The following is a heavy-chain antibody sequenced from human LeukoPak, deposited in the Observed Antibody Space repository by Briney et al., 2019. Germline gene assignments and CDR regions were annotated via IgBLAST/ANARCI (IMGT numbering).Heavy chain of an antibody. Sequence: SETLSLTCTVSGGSISSGSHYWSWIRQPAGKGLEWIGRIYTSGTTNYNSSLKSRVTISVDTSKNQFSLKLSSVTAADTAVYYCARGPVDTAMAIRGYFDYWGQGTLVTVSS. D-gene: IGHD5-18*01. V-gene: IGHV4-61*02. CDR1: GGSISSGSHY. CDR3: ARGPVDTAMAIRGYFDY. CDR2: IYTSGTT. J-gene: IGHJ4*02.